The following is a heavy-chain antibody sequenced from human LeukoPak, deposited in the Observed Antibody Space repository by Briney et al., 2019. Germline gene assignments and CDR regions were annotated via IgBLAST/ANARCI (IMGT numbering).Heavy chain of an antibody. Sequence: PGGSLRLSCAASGFTFSSYWMSWVRQAPGKGLEWVANIKQDGSEKYYVDSVKGRFTISRDNAKNSLYLQMNSLRAEDTAVYYCAQGYCSGGSCYPVPFDYWGQGTLVTVSS. CDR3: AQGYCSGGSCYPVPFDY. J-gene: IGHJ4*02. CDR1: GFTFSSYW. V-gene: IGHV3-7*01. CDR2: IKQDGSEK. D-gene: IGHD2-15*01.